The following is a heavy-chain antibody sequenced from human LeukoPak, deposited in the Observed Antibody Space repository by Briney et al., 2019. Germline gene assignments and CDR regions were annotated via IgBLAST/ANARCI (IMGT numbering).Heavy chain of an antibody. V-gene: IGHV3-7*05. Sequence: GGSLRLSCAASGFTFSNSWMSWVRPAPGKGLEWVANIKQDGSEKYYLDSVKGRFTISRDNAANSLDLQMNNLRAEDTAMYYCAKGYYDSHRGFFEYWGLGTLVTVSS. CDR1: GFTFSNSW. J-gene: IGHJ4*02. CDR2: IKQDGSEK. CDR3: AKGYYDSHRGFFEY. D-gene: IGHD3-3*01.